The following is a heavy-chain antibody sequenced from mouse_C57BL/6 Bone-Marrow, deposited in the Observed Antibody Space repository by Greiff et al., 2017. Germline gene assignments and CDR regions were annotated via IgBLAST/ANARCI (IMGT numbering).Heavy chain of an antibody. Sequence: QVQLQQPGAELVKPGASVKLSCKASGYTFTSYWMHWVKQRPGQGLEWIGRIYPGDGDTNYNGKFKGKATLTADKSSSTAYMQLSSLTSEDSAVYFCARGYDLCWGQGTLVTVSA. J-gene: IGHJ3*01. CDR1: GYTFTSYW. V-gene: IGHV1-64*01. CDR3: ARGYDLC. CDR2: IYPGDGDT. D-gene: IGHD6-1*01.